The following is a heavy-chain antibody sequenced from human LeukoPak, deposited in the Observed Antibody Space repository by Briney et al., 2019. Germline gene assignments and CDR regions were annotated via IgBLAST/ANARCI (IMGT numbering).Heavy chain of an antibody. CDR2: ISAYNGNT. Sequence: ASVKVSCKASGYTFTSHGISWVRQAPGQGLEWMGWISAYNGNTNYAQKLQGRVTMTTDTSTSTAYMELRSLRSDDTAVYYCARGGLLRFLEWLLYYFDYWGQGTLVTVSS. CDR1: GYTFTSHG. D-gene: IGHD3-3*01. J-gene: IGHJ4*02. CDR3: ARGGLLRFLEWLLYYFDY. V-gene: IGHV1-18*01.